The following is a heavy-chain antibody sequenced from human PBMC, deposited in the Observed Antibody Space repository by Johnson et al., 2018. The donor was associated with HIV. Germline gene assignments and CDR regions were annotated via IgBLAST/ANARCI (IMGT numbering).Heavy chain of an antibody. CDR2: ISSSGTSI. V-gene: IGHV3-11*04. CDR3: ARESTPWGGDYVGYSFDL. CDR1: GFTFRDYY. Sequence: QMQLVESGGGLVKPGGSLRLSCAASGFTFRDYYMNWMRQAPGKGLEWISHISSSGTSIFYADYVKGRFTISRDNAKKLLYIQMSGLTGEDTATYYCARESTPWGGDYVGYSFDLWGQGTTVTVTS. J-gene: IGHJ3*01. D-gene: IGHD4-17*01.